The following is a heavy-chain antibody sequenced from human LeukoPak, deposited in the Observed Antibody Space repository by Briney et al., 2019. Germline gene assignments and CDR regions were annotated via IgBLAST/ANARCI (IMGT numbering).Heavy chain of an antibody. D-gene: IGHD3-10*01. Sequence: SETLSLTFTVSGGSISSYYWSLIRQPPGKGPEGSGYIYYSGSTNYNPSLKSRVTISVETSKNKFSMKLSSVTAADTAVYYCAMFRINMVRGVLSAWFDAWGQGTLVTVSS. V-gene: IGHV4-59*01. CDR2: IYYSGST. CDR3: AMFRINMVRGVLSAWFDA. CDR1: GGSISSYY. J-gene: IGHJ5*02.